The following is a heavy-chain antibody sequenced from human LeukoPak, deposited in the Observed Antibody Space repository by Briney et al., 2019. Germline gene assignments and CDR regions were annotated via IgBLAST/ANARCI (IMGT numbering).Heavy chain of an antibody. V-gene: IGHV3-30*04. J-gene: IGHJ3*02. CDR2: ISYDGSNE. Sequence: GGSLRLSCAASGFTFSSYVMRWVRQAPGQGLEWMALISYDGSNEYYAESVKGRVTISGDNSRDTVSLQMSSLRAEDTAVYYCVTGDSYYYANTDLPHAFDIWGQGTMVTVSP. CDR1: GFTFSSYV. D-gene: IGHD3-10*01. CDR3: VTGDSYYYANTDLPHAFDI.